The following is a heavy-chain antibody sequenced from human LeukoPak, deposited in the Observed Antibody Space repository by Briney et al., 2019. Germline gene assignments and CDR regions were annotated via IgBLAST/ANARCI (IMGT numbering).Heavy chain of an antibody. Sequence: PGGSLRLSCAASGLSFTTYARNWVRQAPGKGLQWVSAIGGSGTSTYYADSVKGRFTISRDNSKNTLYLQMNSLRAEDTAVYYCAKDSGITGTPMLFFDYWGQGTLVTVSS. CDR1: GLSFTTYA. V-gene: IGHV3-23*01. D-gene: IGHD1-7*01. CDR3: AKDSGITGTPMLFFDY. J-gene: IGHJ4*02. CDR2: IGGSGTST.